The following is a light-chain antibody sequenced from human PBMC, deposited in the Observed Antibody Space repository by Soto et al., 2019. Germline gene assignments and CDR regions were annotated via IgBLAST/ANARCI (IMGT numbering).Light chain of an antibody. J-gene: IGLJ1*01. CDR2: EVS. CDR3: SSYAGKKNV. V-gene: IGLV2-8*01. CDR1: SSDVGGYNY. Sequence: QSVLTQPPSASGSPGQSVTISCTGTSSDVGGYNYVSWYQQHPGKAPKLMIYEVSKRPSGVPDRFSGSKSGNTASLTVSGLQAEDEAEYYCSSYAGKKNVFGTG.